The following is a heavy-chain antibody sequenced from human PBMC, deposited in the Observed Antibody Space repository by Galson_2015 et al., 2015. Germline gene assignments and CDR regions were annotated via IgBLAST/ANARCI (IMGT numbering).Heavy chain of an antibody. D-gene: IGHD6-19*01. CDR1: GFTFNKYH. CDR3: AKDLSSAWYSGGDY. Sequence: SLRLSCAASGFTFNKYHIHWVRQAPGKGLEWVAVISYDGSIKYYADSVKGRFAISRDNSKDTLSLQMDSLRAEDTAVYYCAKDLSSAWYSGGDYWGQETLVTVSS. CDR2: ISYDGSIK. V-gene: IGHV3-30*18. J-gene: IGHJ4*02.